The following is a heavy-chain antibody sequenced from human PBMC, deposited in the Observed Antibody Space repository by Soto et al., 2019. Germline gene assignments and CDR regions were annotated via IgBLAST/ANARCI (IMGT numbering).Heavy chain of an antibody. Sequence: QITLKESGPTLVKPTQTLTLTCTFSGLSLSTTGVGVGWIRQPPGKALEWLALIYWDDDKRYSPSLKSRLTITKETSKNQVVLTMTNMDTVDTATYYCVQSRCGGDCLQSYSSHSYYGLDVWGQGTTVTVSS. CDR2: IYWDDDK. CDR1: GLSLSTTGVG. D-gene: IGHD2-21*02. CDR3: VQSRCGGDCLQSYSSHSYYGLDV. J-gene: IGHJ6*02. V-gene: IGHV2-5*02.